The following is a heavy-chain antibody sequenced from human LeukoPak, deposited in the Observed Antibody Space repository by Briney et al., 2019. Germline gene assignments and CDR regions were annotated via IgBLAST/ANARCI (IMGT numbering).Heavy chain of an antibody. CDR3: ARVMVRGVPTTFDP. J-gene: IGHJ5*02. D-gene: IGHD3-10*01. CDR2: INPNSGGT. CDR1: GYTFTGYY. Sequence: ASVKVSCKASGYTFTGYYMHWVRQAPGQGLEWMGWINPNSGGTNYAQKFQGRVTMTRDTSISTAYMELSRLRSDDTAVYYCARVMVRGVPTTFDPWGQGTLVTVSS. V-gene: IGHV1-2*02.